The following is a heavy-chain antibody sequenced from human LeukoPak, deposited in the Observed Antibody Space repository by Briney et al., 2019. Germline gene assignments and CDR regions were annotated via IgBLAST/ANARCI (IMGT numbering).Heavy chain of an antibody. CDR2: IWYDGSDK. CDR1: GFTFSSYG. D-gene: IGHD3-22*01. J-gene: IGHJ4*02. CDR3: ARDYYDSSGYKKFDY. Sequence: GGSLRLSCAASGFTFSSYGMHWVRQAPGKGLEWVAVIWYDGSDKYYADSVKGRFTISRDNSKNTLYLQMNSLRAEDTAVYYCARDYYDSSGYKKFDYWGQGTLVTVSS. V-gene: IGHV3-33*01.